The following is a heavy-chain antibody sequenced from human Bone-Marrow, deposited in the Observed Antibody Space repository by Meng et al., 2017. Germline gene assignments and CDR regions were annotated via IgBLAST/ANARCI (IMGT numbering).Heavy chain of an antibody. V-gene: IGHV4-30-2*01. CDR3: ARGDGYNRYFDY. D-gene: IGHD5-24*01. Sequence: QLQLQESGSGLMKPSQILSLTCAVSGGSISSDNYPWSWIRQPPGKGLESIGYIYHSGTAYYNPSLESRVTISVDRSKNQFSLKLSSVTAADTAVYYCARGDGYNRYFDYWGQGTLVTVSS. CDR1: GGSISSDNYP. CDR2: IYHSGTA. J-gene: IGHJ4*02.